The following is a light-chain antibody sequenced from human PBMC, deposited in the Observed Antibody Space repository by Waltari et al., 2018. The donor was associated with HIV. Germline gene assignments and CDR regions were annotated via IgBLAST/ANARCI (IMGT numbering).Light chain of an antibody. V-gene: IGLV1-47*01. CDR3: QSYDNSVSDSVV. J-gene: IGLJ3*02. CDR2: RNN. Sequence: QSVLTQPPSASGTPGQRVTISCSGSNSNIGSNYVYWYQQFPGTAPKLLIYRNNQRPSGVPDRFSGSKSGASASLAIAGLQAEDEADYYCQSYDNSVSDSVVFGGGTKVTVL. CDR1: NSNIGSNY.